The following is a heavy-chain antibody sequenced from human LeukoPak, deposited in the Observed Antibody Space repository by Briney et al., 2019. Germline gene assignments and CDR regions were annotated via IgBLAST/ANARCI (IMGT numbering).Heavy chain of an antibody. CDR3: ARARASSWFLA. J-gene: IGHJ5*02. V-gene: IGHV4-34*01. D-gene: IGHD6-13*01. CDR1: GGSFSGYY. CDR2: INHSGGT. Sequence: SETLSLTCAVYGGSFSGYYWSWIRQPPGKGLEWIGEINHSGGTNYNASLKSRVTISVDTSKNQFSLNLKSVTAADTAVYYCARARASSWFLAWGQGTLVTVSS.